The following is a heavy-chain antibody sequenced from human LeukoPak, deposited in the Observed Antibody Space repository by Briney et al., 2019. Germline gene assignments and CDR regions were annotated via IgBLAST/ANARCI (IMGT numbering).Heavy chain of an antibody. V-gene: IGHV4-59*01. D-gene: IGHD6-19*01. CDR2: IYYSGTT. CDR3: ARGGIAVAGGFDN. J-gene: IGHJ4*02. Sequence: SETLSLTCTVSGGSISNYYWSCIRQPPGKGLEWIGYIYYSGTTNYNPSLKSRVTISVDTSKNQFSLKLSSVTTADTAVYYCARGGIAVAGGFDNWGQGTLVTVSS. CDR1: GGSISNYY.